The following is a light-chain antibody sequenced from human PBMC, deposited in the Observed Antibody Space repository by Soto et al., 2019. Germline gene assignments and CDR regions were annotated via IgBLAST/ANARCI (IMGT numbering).Light chain of an antibody. CDR3: QQYHNYPPS. CDR1: QDISIH. V-gene: IGKV1-16*02. J-gene: IGKJ1*01. CDR2: GAS. Sequence: DIQMTQSPSSVSASVGDRVTITCRASQDISIHLAWCQHKPGKAPKSLIFGASSLQSRVPSKFSGSGSGTDFTLTIDSLQPEDFATYYCQQYHNYPPSFGQGTKVEIK.